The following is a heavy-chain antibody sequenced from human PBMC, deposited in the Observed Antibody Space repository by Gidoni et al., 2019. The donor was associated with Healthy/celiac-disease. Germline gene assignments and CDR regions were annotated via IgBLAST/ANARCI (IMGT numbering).Heavy chain of an antibody. V-gene: IGHV4-39*01. D-gene: IGHD2-8*01. Sequence: QLQLQESGPGLVKPSETLSLTCTVSGGSISSSSYYWGWIRQPPGKGLEWIGSIYYSGSTYYNPSLKSRVTISVDTSKNQFSLKLSSVTAADTAVYYCARRVSDCTNGVCYTRWFDPWGQGTLVTVSS. CDR2: IYYSGST. CDR3: ARRVSDCTNGVCYTRWFDP. CDR1: GGSISSSSYY. J-gene: IGHJ5*02.